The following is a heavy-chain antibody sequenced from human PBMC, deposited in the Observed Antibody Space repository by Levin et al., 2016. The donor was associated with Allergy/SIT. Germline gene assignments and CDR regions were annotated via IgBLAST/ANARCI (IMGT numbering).Heavy chain of an antibody. CDR1: GFTFDDYA. Sequence: SLKISCAASGFTFDDYAMHWVRQAPGKGLEWVSGISWNSGSIGYADSVKGRFTISRDNAKNSLYLQMNSLRAEDTALYYCAKDYDIWGRYYYGMDVWGQGTTVTVSS. J-gene: IGHJ6*02. V-gene: IGHV3-9*01. CDR3: AKDYDIWGRYYYGMDV. D-gene: IGHD3-9*01. CDR2: ISWNSGSI.